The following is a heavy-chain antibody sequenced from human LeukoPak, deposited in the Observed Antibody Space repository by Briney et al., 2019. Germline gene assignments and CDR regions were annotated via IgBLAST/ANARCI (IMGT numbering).Heavy chain of an antibody. V-gene: IGHV3-7*01. CDR2: IKQDGSET. J-gene: IGHJ6*02. CDR3: ASVDRAIVHYYGMDV. D-gene: IGHD5-18*01. Sequence: PGGSLRPSCAASGFTFSSYWMSWVRQAPGKGLEWVANIKQDGSETYHVDSVKGRFTISRDNARNSLYLQMNSLRAEDTAVYYCASVDRAIVHYYGMDVWGQGTTVTV. CDR1: GFTFSSYW.